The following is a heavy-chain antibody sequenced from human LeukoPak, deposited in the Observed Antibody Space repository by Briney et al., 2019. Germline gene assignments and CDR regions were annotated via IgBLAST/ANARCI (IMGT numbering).Heavy chain of an antibody. CDR2: ITSTSSYI. J-gene: IGHJ5*02. Sequence: GGSLRLSCAASGFTFNNYSMNWVRQAPGKGLEWVSSITSTSSYIYYADSVKGRFTISRDNAKNSLYLQMNSLRAEDTAMYYCARSFRGDNWNGNWFDPWGQGTLVTVSS. CDR3: ARSFRGDNWNGNWFDP. D-gene: IGHD1-1*01. CDR1: GFTFNNYS. V-gene: IGHV3-21*01.